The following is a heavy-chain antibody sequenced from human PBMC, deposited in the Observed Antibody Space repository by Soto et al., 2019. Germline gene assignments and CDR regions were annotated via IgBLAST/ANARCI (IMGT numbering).Heavy chain of an antibody. CDR2: ISYDGSNK. CDR1: GFTFSDYG. V-gene: IGHV3-30*18. D-gene: IGHD6-19*01. CDR3: AKDSPVADC. Sequence: GGSLRLSCAASGFTFSDYGMHWVRQAPGKGLEWVAVISYDGSNKYYADSVKGRFTISRDDSKNTLYLQMNSLRSEDTALYYCAKDSPVADCWGQGTLVTVSS. J-gene: IGHJ4*02.